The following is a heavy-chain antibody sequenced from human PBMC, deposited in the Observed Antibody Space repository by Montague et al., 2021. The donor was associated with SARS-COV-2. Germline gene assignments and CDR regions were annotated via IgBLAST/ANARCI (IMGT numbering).Heavy chain of an antibody. D-gene: IGHD4-17*01. CDR2: IYSSGST. CDR3: ARDYGDYSYYYGLDV. Sequence: TLSLACTVSGGSIRSGSYYWSWIRQPAGKGLEWIGRIYSSGSTNYNPSLKSRVTLSVDTSKNQFSLKVSSVTAADTAVYYCARDYGDYSYYYGLDVWGPGTPVSVSS. J-gene: IGHJ6*02. V-gene: IGHV4-61*02. CDR1: GGSIRSGSYY.